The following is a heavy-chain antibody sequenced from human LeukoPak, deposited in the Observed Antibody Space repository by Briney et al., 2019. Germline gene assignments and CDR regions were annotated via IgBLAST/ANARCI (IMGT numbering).Heavy chain of an antibody. D-gene: IGHD5-12*01. CDR3: ARTNSGLQYFYYYGMDV. V-gene: IGHV4-59*01. J-gene: IGHJ6*02. CDR2: IYYSGST. CDR1: GGSLSNYY. Sequence: PSETLSLTCSVSGGSLSNYYWSWIRQPPGKGLEWIGYIYYSGSTTYNPSLQSRLTISVDTSKNLFSLKLTSVTAADTAVYYCARTNSGLQYFYYYGMDVWGQGTTVTVSS.